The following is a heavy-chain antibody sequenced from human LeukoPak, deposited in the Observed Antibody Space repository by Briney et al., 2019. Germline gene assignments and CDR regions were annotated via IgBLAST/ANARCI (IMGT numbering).Heavy chain of an antibody. CDR2: TSYDGSNT. CDR1: EFSVGSNY. J-gene: IGHJ4*01. CDR3: ARDINWNYFFDS. Sequence: GGSLRLSCAASEFSVGSNYMTWVRQAPGKGLEWVAGTSYDGSNTYYPDAVKGRFTISRDSSKNTVFLQMDSLTTEDTAVYYCARDINWNYFFDSWGVGTLVTVSS. D-gene: IGHD1-7*01. V-gene: IGHV3-30*03.